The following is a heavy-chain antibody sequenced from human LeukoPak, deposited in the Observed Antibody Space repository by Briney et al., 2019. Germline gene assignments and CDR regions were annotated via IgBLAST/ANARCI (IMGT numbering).Heavy chain of an antibody. CDR1: GDSVSSNSAT. CDR3: AGGIAAAGLPN. CDR2: TYYRSKWYN. D-gene: IGHD6-13*01. Sequence: SQTLSLTCAISGDSVSSNSATWTWIRQSPSRGLEWLGRTYYRSKWYNDYAESVKSRITINPDTSRNQFSLQVNSVTPEDTAVYYCAGGIAAAGLPNWGQGTLVTVSS. V-gene: IGHV6-1*01. J-gene: IGHJ4*02.